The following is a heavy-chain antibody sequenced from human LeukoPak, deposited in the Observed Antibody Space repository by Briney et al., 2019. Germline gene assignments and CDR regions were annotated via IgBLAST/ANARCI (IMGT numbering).Heavy chain of an antibody. J-gene: IGHJ4*02. V-gene: IGHV4-59*01. CDR2: LYYSGTT. Sequence: SETLSLTCTVSGVSISTYYWFCVPPPPGKRLEWIGYLYYSGTTNPNPSLKNRVTRSVDTSRSHFSLKLSSVTAADTAVYYCARSRIVGDGYSYGYWGPGTLVTVSS. D-gene: IGHD5-24*01. CDR3: ARSRIVGDGYSYGY. CDR1: GVSISTYY.